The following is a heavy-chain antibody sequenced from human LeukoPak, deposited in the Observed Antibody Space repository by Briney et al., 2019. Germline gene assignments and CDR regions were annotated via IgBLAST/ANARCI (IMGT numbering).Heavy chain of an antibody. CDR2: VNGNGRST. D-gene: IGHD2-15*01. J-gene: IGHJ4*02. V-gene: IGHV3-74*01. CDR1: GFSVSSYW. CDR3: VRSFRIAYCSGISCYTTEFAG. Sequence: PGGSLRLSCATSGFSVSSYWLHWVRQSPAKGLVWVSRVNGNGRSTSYADSVKGRFTISRDNAKNTLYLHITSLRVEDSAVYYCVRSFRIAYCSGISCYTTEFAGWGQGSLVTV.